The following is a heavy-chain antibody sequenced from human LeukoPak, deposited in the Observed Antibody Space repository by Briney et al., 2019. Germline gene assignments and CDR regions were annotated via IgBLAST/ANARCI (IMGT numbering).Heavy chain of an antibody. J-gene: IGHJ6*03. Sequence: SETLSLTCAVYGGSFSGYFWSWIRQPPGKGLEWIGDINHNGGTNYNPSLKSRVTISVDTSKSQFSLKLSSVTAADTAVYYCVSSGYNPRFYYYYLDVWGKGTTVTISS. CDR3: VSSGYNPRFYYYYLDV. D-gene: IGHD3-22*01. CDR2: INHNGGT. CDR1: GGSFSGYF. V-gene: IGHV4-34*01.